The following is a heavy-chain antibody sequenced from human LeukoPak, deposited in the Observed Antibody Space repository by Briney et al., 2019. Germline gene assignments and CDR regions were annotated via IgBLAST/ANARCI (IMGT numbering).Heavy chain of an antibody. J-gene: IGHJ4*02. CDR2: VSGSGGTT. CDR3: ARFALKTPPTD. Sequence: PGGTLRLSCAVSGFTFSSYGMSWVRQAPGKGLEWVSGVSGSGGTTYYADSVKGRFTISRDNSKNTLYLQMNSLRAEDTAVYYCARFALKTPPTDWGQGTLVTVSS. V-gene: IGHV3-23*01. CDR1: GFTFSSYG.